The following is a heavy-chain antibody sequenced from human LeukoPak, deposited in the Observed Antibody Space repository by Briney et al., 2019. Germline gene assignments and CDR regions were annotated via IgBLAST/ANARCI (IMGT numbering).Heavy chain of an antibody. CDR1: GGSFSGYY. CDR3: ARGFSYQLLFRSGWFDP. Sequence: SETLSLTCAVYGGSFSGYYWSWIRQPPGKGLEWIGEINHSGSTNYNPSLKSRVTISVDTSKNQFSLKLSSVTAADTAVYYCARGFSYQLLFRSGWFDPWGQETLVTVSS. D-gene: IGHD2-2*01. J-gene: IGHJ5*02. CDR2: INHSGST. V-gene: IGHV4-34*01.